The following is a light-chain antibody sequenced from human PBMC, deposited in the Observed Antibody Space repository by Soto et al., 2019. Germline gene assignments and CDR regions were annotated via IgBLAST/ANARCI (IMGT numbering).Light chain of an antibody. CDR3: QQYGSPGT. CDR2: GAS. Sequence: EIVLTHSPGTLSLSPGERATLSFSASQSVSSSYLAWYQQKPGQAPRLLIYGASSRATGIPDRFSGSGSGTDFTLTISRLEPEDFAVYYCQQYGSPGTFGQGTKVDI. J-gene: IGKJ1*01. CDR1: QSVSSSY. V-gene: IGKV3-20*01.